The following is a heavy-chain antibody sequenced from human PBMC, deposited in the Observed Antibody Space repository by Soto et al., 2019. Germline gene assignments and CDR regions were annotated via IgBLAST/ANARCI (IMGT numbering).Heavy chain of an antibody. V-gene: IGHV3-7*03. Sequence: GGSLSLSCAASGFPFSSYWISWGRQAPGKGLERVANIKQDGSEKYYVDSVKGRFNISRDNAKNSLYLQMNSLRAEDTAVYYCARDWCSYWGQGTLVTAPQ. J-gene: IGHJ4*02. CDR3: ARDWCSY. CDR1: GFPFSSYW. CDR2: IKQDGSEK. D-gene: IGHD2-8*01.